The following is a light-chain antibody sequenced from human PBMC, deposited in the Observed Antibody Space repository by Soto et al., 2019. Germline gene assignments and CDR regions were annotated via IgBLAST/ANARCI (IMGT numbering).Light chain of an antibody. CDR1: QSISRH. CDR2: GAS. CDR3: QQYGSSPRT. Sequence: IVMTQSPGTLSVSPGKISTVSCRASQSISRHFAWYQQKPGQAPRLLIYGASSRATGIPERLSGSGSGTDFTITISRMEPEDFEVYDCQQYGSSPRTFGHGTKVDIK. J-gene: IGKJ1*01. V-gene: IGKV3-20*01.